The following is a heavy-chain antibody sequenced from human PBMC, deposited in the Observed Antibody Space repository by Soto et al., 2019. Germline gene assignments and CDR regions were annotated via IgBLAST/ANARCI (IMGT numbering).Heavy chain of an antibody. V-gene: IGHV4-4*02. CDR2: IDHSGST. CDR3: ARFMTPVTSLAFDI. J-gene: IGHJ3*02. D-gene: IGHD4-17*01. Sequence: QVQLQESGPGLVKPSGTLFLTCAVSGGSISSSNWWSWVLQPPGKGLWWIGEIDHSGSTNYNPSLTSRVTLSVDTSNDQFSLKLISVTAADTAVYYCARFMTPVTSLAFDIWGQGTMVTVSS. CDR1: GGSISSSNW.